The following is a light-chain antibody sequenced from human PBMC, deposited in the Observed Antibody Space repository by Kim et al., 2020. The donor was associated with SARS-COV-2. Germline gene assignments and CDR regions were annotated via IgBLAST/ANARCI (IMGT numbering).Light chain of an antibody. CDR1: QRISTY. CDR2: AAS. CDR3: QRSFTTPLLT. V-gene: IGKV1-39*01. Sequence: DIQMTQSPSSLSASVGDRVTITCRASQRISTYLNWYQQQPGKAPRLLIYAASSLQSGVPSRFGGSGSGTDFTLTINSLQPEDFATYYCQRSFTTPLLTFGGGTKVDIK. J-gene: IGKJ4*01.